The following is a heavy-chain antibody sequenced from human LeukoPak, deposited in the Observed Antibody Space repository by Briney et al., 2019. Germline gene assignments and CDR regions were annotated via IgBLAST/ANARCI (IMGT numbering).Heavy chain of an antibody. CDR2: INPNSGGT. CDR3: ARDPGKQIPFDY. CDR1: GYTFTGYY. J-gene: IGHJ4*02. Sequence: ASVKVSCKASGYTFTGYYMHWVRQAPGQGLEWMGWINPNSGGTNYAQKFQGRVTMTRDTSISTAYMALSRLRSDDTAVYYCARDPGKQIPFDYWGQGTLVTVSS. D-gene: IGHD6-13*01. V-gene: IGHV1-2*02.